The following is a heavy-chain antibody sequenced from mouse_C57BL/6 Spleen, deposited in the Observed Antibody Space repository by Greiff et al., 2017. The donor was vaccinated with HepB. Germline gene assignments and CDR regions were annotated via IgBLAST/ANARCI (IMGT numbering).Heavy chain of an antibody. CDR1: GYTFTSYW. J-gene: IGHJ2*01. Sequence: QVQLQQPGAELVKPGASVKVSCKASGYTFTSYWMHWVKQRPGQGLEWIGRIHPSDSDTNSNQKFKGKATLTVDKSSSTAYMQLSNLTSEDSAVYYCAMGANGNYLDYWGQGTTLTVSS. CDR2: IHPSDSDT. D-gene: IGHD2-1*01. CDR3: AMGANGNYLDY. V-gene: IGHV1-74*01.